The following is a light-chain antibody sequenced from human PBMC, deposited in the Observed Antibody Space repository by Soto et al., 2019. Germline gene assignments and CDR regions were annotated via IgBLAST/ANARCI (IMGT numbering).Light chain of an antibody. CDR3: LQDYNYPRT. CDR2: AAS. V-gene: IGKV1-6*01. CDR1: QGIRND. J-gene: IGKJ1*01. Sequence: AIRMTQSPSSLSASVGDRVTITCRASQGIRNDLGWYQQKPGKAPKLLIYAASSLQSGVPSRFSASGSGTDLTLTISSLKPEDLATYYCLQDYNYPRTFGQGTKVDI.